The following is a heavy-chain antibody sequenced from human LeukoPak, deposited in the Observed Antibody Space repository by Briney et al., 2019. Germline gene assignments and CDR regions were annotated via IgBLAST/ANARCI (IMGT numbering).Heavy chain of an antibody. V-gene: IGHV1-2*02. D-gene: IGHD3-22*01. CDR2: INPNSGGT. Sequence: RASVKVSCKASGYTFTGYYMHWVRQAPGQGLESMGWINPNSGGTNYAQTFQGRVTMTRNTSISTAYMELSRLRSDDTAVYYCARDALNYYDSSGYPNWFDPWGQGTLVTVSS. J-gene: IGHJ5*02. CDR3: ARDALNYYDSSGYPNWFDP. CDR1: GYTFTGYY.